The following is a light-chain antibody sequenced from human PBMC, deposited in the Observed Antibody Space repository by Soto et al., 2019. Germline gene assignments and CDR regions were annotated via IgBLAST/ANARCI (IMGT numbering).Light chain of an antibody. V-gene: IGKV3-11*01. Sequence: IVLTQSPATLSFSPGEIATLSCSSIQSVSSYLSWYQQKPGQAPRLLIYDASNRATGIPARFSGSGSGTDFTLTISSLEPEDFAVYYCQQRSNWPPITFGQGTRLETK. CDR3: QQRSNWPPIT. CDR2: DAS. J-gene: IGKJ5*01. CDR1: QSVSSY.